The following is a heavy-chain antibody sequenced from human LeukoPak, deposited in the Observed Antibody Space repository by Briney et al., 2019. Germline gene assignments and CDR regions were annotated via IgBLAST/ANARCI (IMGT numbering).Heavy chain of an antibody. Sequence: GGSLRLSCAASGCTFSDYYMSWIRQAPGKGLEWVANIKQDGSEKYYVDSVKGRFTISRDNAKNSLYLQMNSLRAEDTAVYYCARDQTKWEPLRRRDYYYMDVWGKGTTVTVSS. D-gene: IGHD1-26*01. CDR1: GCTFSDYY. J-gene: IGHJ6*03. CDR3: ARDQTKWEPLRRRDYYYMDV. V-gene: IGHV3-7*01. CDR2: IKQDGSEK.